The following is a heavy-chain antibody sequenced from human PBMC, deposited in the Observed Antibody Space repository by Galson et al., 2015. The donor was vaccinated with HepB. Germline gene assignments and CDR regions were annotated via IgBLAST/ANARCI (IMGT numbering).Heavy chain of an antibody. Sequence: SLRLSCAASRLTFSSYSMYWVRQAPGKGLEWVANINQDGTDRYYVDSVKGRFTISRDNAKTSVYLQMNSLRADDTAVYYCARINYYDSSGDYWGQGTLVTVSS. CDR2: INQDGTDR. J-gene: IGHJ4*02. CDR3: ARINYYDSSGDY. D-gene: IGHD3-22*01. CDR1: RLTFSSYS. V-gene: IGHV3-7*03.